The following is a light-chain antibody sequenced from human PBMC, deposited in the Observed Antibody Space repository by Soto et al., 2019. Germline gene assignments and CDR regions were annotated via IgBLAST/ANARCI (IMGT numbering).Light chain of an antibody. V-gene: IGKV1-5*03. CDR3: QQFHSFSPT. CDR1: QSISSW. J-gene: IGKJ1*01. Sequence: DIQMTQSPSTLSASVGDRVTITCRASQSISSWLAWYQQKPGKAPKLLIYKASSLESGVPSRFIGSGSGTEFTLTISSLQPDDFATYYCQQFHSFSPTFGQGTKVEIK. CDR2: KAS.